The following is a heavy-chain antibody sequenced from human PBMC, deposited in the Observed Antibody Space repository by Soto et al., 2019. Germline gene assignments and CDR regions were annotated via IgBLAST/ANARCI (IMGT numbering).Heavy chain of an antibody. J-gene: IGHJ4*02. CDR1: GGSVSSYY. CDR3: ARDKITGLFDY. CDR2: MYVSGVT. V-gene: IGHV4-59*02. Sequence: SETLSLTCTVSGGSVSSYYWSWIRQPPGKGLEWIGYMYVSGVTNYNPSLKSRVTTSVDTSKNQFSLKLTSVTAADTAVYYCARDKITGLFDYWGQGTLVTVSS. D-gene: IGHD2-8*02.